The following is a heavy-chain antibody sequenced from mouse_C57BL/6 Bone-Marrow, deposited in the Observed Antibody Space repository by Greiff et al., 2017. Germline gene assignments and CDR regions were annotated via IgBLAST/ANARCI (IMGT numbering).Heavy chain of an antibody. J-gene: IGHJ4*01. Sequence: EVKLMESGGGLVQPKGSLKLSCAASGFSFNTYAMNWVRQAPGKGLEWVARIRSKGNSYATYYADSVKDRFTISRDDSESMLYLQMTNLKAEDTAMYYCVRDRRMDYWGQGTSVTVSS. CDR3: VRDRRMDY. CDR1: GFSFNTYA. CDR2: IRSKGNSYAT. V-gene: IGHV10-1*01.